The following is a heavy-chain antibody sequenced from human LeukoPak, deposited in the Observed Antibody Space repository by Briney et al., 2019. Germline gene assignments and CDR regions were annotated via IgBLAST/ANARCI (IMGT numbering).Heavy chain of an antibody. CDR2: IYYSGST. V-gene: IGHV4-30-4*08. CDR1: GGSISSGDYY. CDR3: ATSTTVTTLLDY. Sequence: SQTLSLTCTVSGGSISSGDYYWSWIRQPPGKGLEWIGYIYYSGSTYYNPSLKSRVTISVDTSKNQFSLKLSSVTAADTAVYYCATSTTVTTLLDYWGQGTLVTVSS. J-gene: IGHJ4*02. D-gene: IGHD4-17*01.